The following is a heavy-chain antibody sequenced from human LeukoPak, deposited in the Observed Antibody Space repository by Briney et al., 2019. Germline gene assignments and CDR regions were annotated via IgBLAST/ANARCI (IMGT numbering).Heavy chain of an antibody. J-gene: IGHJ4*02. CDR3: ARESNDYGGKLIDY. V-gene: IGHV3-11*04. CDR1: GFTFSDYY. CDR2: ISSSAGII. D-gene: IGHD4-23*01. Sequence: PGGSLRLSCAASGFTFSDYYMSCIRQAPGKGLEWVSYISSSAGIIYYADSVRGRFTISRDNAKNSLYLQMNSLRAEDTAVYYCARESNDYGGKLIDYWGQGTLVTVSS.